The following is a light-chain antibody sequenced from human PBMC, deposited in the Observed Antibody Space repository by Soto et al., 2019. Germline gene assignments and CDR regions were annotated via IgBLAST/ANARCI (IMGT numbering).Light chain of an antibody. CDR2: DVS. J-gene: IGLJ2*01. Sequence: QSVLTQPRSVSGSPGQSVTISCTGTSSDVGGYNYVSWYRQHPGKAPKLMIYDVSTRPSGVPDRFSGSKSGNTASLTISGLQAEDEADYYCSSYAGSNSVVFGGGTKLTVL. V-gene: IGLV2-11*01. CDR3: SSYAGSNSVV. CDR1: SSDVGGYNY.